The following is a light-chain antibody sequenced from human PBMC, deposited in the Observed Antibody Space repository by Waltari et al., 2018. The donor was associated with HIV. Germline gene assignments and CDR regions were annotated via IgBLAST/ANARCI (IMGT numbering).Light chain of an antibody. V-gene: IGLV4-69*01. CDR3: QTWGTGSVV. Sequence: QVVLTQSPSASASLGASVKLTCTLSSGHTNYAIAWHQQQPEKGPRYLMRLSTNGSHTKGDGIPVRFSGSSSGAERYLTISSLQSEDEADYYCQTWGTGSVVFGGGTKLTVL. CDR1: SGHTNYA. CDR2: LSTNGSH. J-gene: IGLJ2*01.